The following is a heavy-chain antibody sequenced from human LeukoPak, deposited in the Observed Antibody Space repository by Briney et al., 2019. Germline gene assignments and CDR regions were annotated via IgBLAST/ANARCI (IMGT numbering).Heavy chain of an antibody. Sequence: KAGGSLRLSCAASGFTFSDYYMSWIRQDPRKGPEWDSYISGSGSTIYYADSVTGRFTISRDNAKNSLYLQMNSLRAEDTAVYYCAKGYDYVWGSYRYNWFDPWGQGTLVTVSS. V-gene: IGHV3-11*01. CDR1: GFTFSDYY. CDR3: AKGYDYVWGSYRYNWFDP. J-gene: IGHJ5*02. D-gene: IGHD3-16*02. CDR2: ISGSGSTI.